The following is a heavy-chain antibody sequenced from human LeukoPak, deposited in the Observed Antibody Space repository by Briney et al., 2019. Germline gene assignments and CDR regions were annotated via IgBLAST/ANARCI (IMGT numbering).Heavy chain of an antibody. J-gene: IGHJ5*02. V-gene: IGHV4-30-4*01. Sequence: PSETLSLTCTVSGGSISSGDYYWSWIRQPPGTGLEWIGYIYYSGSTYYNPSLKSRVTISVDTSKNQFSLKLSSVTAADTAVYYCARGGSGYDLGWFDPWGQGTLVTVSS. CDR2: IYYSGST. CDR1: GGSISSGDYY. D-gene: IGHD5-12*01. CDR3: ARGGSGYDLGWFDP.